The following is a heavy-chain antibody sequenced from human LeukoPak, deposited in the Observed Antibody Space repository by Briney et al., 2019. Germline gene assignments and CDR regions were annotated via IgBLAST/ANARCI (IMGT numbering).Heavy chain of an antibody. J-gene: IGHJ4*02. CDR3: ARAHSSSLPLTYRY. CDR1: GFTFSTYW. CDR2: INSDGTTT. V-gene: IGHV3-74*01. D-gene: IGHD6-6*01. Sequence: PGGSLRLSCAASGFTFSTYWMHWVRQAPGKGLVWVSRINSDGTTTNYADSVKGRFTISRDNAKNTLYLQMNSLRAEDTAVYYCARAHSSSLPLTYRYWGQGTLVTVSS.